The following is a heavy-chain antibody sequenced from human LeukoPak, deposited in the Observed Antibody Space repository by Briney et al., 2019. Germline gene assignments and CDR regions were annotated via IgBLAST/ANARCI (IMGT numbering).Heavy chain of an antibody. J-gene: IGHJ4*02. CDR1: GYTFTNYA. V-gene: IGHV7-4-1*02. Sequence: ASVTVSCKASGYTFTNYAMNWVRQAPGHGLEWMGWINTNTWNPTYAQGFTGRFVFSLDTSVSTAYLQISSLKADDNAVYYCAREGDSSFGYFDYWGQGTLVTVSS. CDR3: AREGDSSFGYFDY. CDR2: INTNTWNP. D-gene: IGHD6-13*01.